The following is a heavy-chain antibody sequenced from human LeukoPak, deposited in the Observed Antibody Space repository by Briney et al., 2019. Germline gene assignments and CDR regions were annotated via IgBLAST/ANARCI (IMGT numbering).Heavy chain of an antibody. V-gene: IGHV3-23*01. CDR3: AKRWDIVVVPAAPDDAFDI. D-gene: IGHD2-2*01. Sequence: GRSLRLSCAASGFTFSSYAMSWVRQAPGKGLEWVSAIRGSGGSTYYADSVKGRFTISRDNSKNTLYLQMNSLRAEDTAVYYCAKRWDIVVVPAAPDDAFDIWGQGTMVTVSS. CDR2: IRGSGGST. CDR1: GFTFSSYA. J-gene: IGHJ3*02.